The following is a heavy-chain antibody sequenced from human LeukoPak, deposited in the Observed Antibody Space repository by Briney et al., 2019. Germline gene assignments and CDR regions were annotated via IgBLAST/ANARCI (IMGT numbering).Heavy chain of an antibody. J-gene: IGHJ4*02. CDR1: GFTFSSYA. CDR3: ARDREVATIWGPIGAEFDY. CDR2: ISGSGGST. D-gene: IGHD5-12*01. Sequence: GGSLRLSCAASGFTFSSYAMSWVRQAPGKGLEWVSAISGSGGSTYYADSVKGRFTISRDNSKNTLYLQMNSLRAEDTAVYYCARDREVATIWGPIGAEFDYWGQGTLVTVSS. V-gene: IGHV3-23*01.